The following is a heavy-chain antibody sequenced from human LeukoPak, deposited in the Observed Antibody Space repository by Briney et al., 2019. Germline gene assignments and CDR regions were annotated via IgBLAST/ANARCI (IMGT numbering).Heavy chain of an antibody. CDR2: ISSSSSTI. Sequence: GGSLRLSCAASGFTFSSYSMNWVRQAPGKGLEWVSYISSSSSTIYYAGSVKGRFTISRDNAKNSLYLQMNSLRAEDTAVYYCTSDHTAIFGVVTVDWGQGTLVTVSS. J-gene: IGHJ4*02. CDR1: GFTFSSYS. D-gene: IGHD3-3*01. CDR3: TSDHTAIFGVVTVD. V-gene: IGHV3-48*01.